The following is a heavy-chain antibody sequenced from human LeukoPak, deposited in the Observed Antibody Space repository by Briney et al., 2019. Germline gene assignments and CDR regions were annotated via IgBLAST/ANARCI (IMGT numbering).Heavy chain of an antibody. D-gene: IGHD1-26*01. Sequence: GGSLRLSCAASGFTFSNFAMHWVRQAPGKGLEYVSAITSNGGSTYYANSVKGRFTISRDNSKNTLYLQTGSLRTEDMAVYYCARVGSWDAFDIWGQGTMVTVSS. V-gene: IGHV3-64*01. CDR1: GFTFSNFA. J-gene: IGHJ3*02. CDR2: ITSNGGST. CDR3: ARVGSWDAFDI.